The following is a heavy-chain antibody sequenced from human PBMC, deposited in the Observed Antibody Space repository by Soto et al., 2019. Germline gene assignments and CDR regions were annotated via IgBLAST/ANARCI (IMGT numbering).Heavy chain of an antibody. J-gene: IGHJ5*02. CDR1: GFTFSSYS. Sequence: EVQLVESGGGLVQPGGSLRLSCAASGFTFSSYSMNWVRQAPGKGLEWVSYISSSSSTIYYADSVQGRFTISRDNAKNSLYLKMNSQRDEDTAGYYGARVTAGVWPWFAPWGQGTLVTVSS. CDR3: ARVTAGVWPWFAP. D-gene: IGHD1-20*01. V-gene: IGHV3-48*02. CDR2: ISSSSSTI.